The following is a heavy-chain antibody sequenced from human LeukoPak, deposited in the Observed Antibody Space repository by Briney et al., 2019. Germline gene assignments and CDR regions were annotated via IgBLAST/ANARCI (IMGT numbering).Heavy chain of an antibody. D-gene: IGHD4-17*01. V-gene: IGHV4-34*01. CDR1: GGSFSGYY. CDR3: ARARRGDGDYVIDY. Sequence: SETLSLTCAVYGGSFSGYYWSWIRQPPGKGLEWIGEINHSGSTNYNPSLKSRVTISVDTSKDQFSLKLSSVTAADTAVYYCARARRGDGDYVIDYWGQGTLVTVSS. J-gene: IGHJ4*02. CDR2: INHSGST.